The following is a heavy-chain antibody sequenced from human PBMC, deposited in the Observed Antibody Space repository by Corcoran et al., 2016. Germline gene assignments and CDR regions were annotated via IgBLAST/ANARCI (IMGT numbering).Heavy chain of an antibody. CDR3: ARDLPFLEFREAKVLYYYYGMDV. Sequence: QVQLVQSGAEVKKPGASVKVSCKASGYTFTSYGISWVRQAPGQGLEWMGWISAYNGNTNYAQKLQGRVTMTTDTSTSTAYMELRSLRSDDTAVYYGARDLPFLEFREAKVLYYYYGMDVWGQGTTVTVSS. J-gene: IGHJ6*02. V-gene: IGHV1-18*01. D-gene: IGHD3-3*01. CDR2: ISAYNGNT. CDR1: GYTFTSYG.